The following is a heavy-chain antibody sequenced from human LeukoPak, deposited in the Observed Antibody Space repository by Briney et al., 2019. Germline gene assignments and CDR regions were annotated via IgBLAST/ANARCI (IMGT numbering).Heavy chain of an antibody. V-gene: IGHV3-7*03. J-gene: IGHJ4*02. Sequence: PGGSLRLSCAASGVTFSRYWMRWVRQAPGKGLEWVANIKQEGDETYYGDSVKGRFAISRDNAKNSVFLQMNSLRVEDTAVYYCAKGATVTTFDWGQGTLVTVSS. CDR3: AKGATVTTFD. D-gene: IGHD4-17*01. CDR2: IKQEGDET. CDR1: GVTFSRYW.